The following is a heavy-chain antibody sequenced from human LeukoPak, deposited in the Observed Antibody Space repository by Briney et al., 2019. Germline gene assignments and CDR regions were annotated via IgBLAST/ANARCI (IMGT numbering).Heavy chain of an antibody. J-gene: IGHJ4*02. Sequence: ASVKVSCKASGYTFTGYYMHWVRQAPGQGLEWMGWINPNNGGTNYAQKFQGRVTMTRDTSIGTAYMELSRLRSDDTAVYYCARTESKCTSTSCYTEDYWGQGTLVIVSS. V-gene: IGHV1-2*02. CDR1: GYTFTGYY. CDR3: ARTESKCTSTSCYTEDY. CDR2: INPNNGGT. D-gene: IGHD2-2*02.